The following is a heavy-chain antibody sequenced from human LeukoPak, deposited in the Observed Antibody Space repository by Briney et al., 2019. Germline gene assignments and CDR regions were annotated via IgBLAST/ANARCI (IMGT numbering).Heavy chain of an antibody. CDR1: GFNFRSFS. J-gene: IGHJ4*02. Sequence: PGGSLRLSCAASGFNFRSFSMSWVRQAPGKGLVCVSGISDTGDTTYYADSVKGRFTTSRDNSKNTLYLQLNSLRAEDTAIYYCARGIASHDFFSRGDWGQGTLVTVSS. V-gene: IGHV3-23*01. CDR3: ARGIASHDFFSRGD. CDR2: ISDTGDTT. D-gene: IGHD2-21*01.